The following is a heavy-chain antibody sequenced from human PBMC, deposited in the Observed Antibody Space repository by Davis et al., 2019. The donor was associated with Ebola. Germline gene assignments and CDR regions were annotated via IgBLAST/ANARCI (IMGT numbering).Heavy chain of an antibody. J-gene: IGHJ4*02. D-gene: IGHD2-15*01. CDR3: ARSAIAYCSGGSCYFDY. CDR1: GYTFTSYY. CDR2: IIPTYATS. Sequence: AASVKVSCKASGYTFTSYYMHWVRQAPGQGLEWIGVIIPTYATSYYAQKFQGRVTITADESTSTAYMELSSLKSEDTAVYFCARSAIAYCSGGSCYFDYWGQGTLVTVSS. V-gene: IGHV1-69*13.